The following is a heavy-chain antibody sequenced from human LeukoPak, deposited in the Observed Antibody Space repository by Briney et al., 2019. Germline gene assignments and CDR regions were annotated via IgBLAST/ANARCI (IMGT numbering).Heavy chain of an antibody. CDR2: IRSKANSYAT. J-gene: IGHJ6*02. D-gene: IGHD3-16*01. Sequence: GGSLRLSCAASGFTFSGSAMHWVRQASGKGLEWVGRIRSKANSYATTYAASVKGRFTISRDDSKNTAYLQMNSLKTEDTAVYYCTSYGAEYYYYGMDVWGQGTTVTVSS. CDR1: GFTFSGSA. CDR3: TSYGAEYYYYGMDV. V-gene: IGHV3-73*01.